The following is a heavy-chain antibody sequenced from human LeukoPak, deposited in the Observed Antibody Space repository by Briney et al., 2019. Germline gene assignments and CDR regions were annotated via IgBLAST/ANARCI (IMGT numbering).Heavy chain of an antibody. Sequence: SETLSLTCTVSAYSISSGYYWGWIRQPPGKGLEWIGSIYHSGNTYYNPSLKSRVTISVDTAKNQFSLKMNSVTATDTAVYYCARVRLPDGNAYGDYASDYWGQGTLLTVSS. V-gene: IGHV4-38-2*02. D-gene: IGHD4-17*01. CDR1: AYSISSGYY. J-gene: IGHJ4*02. CDR3: ARVRLPDGNAYGDYASDY. CDR2: IYHSGNT.